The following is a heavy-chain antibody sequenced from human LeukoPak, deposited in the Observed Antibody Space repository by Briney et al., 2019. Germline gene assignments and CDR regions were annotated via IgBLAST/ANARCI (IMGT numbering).Heavy chain of an antibody. V-gene: IGHV3-48*03. CDR2: ISTTGSSI. J-gene: IGHJ4*02. Sequence: GGSLRLSCAASGFTFSSYEMNWVRQAPGKGLEWVSYISTTGSSIYYADSVKGRFTISRDNVKNLLYLQMNSLRAEDTAVYYCARRAGAYSHPYDYWGQGTLVTVSS. CDR3: ARRAGAYSHPYDY. CDR1: GFTFSSYE. D-gene: IGHD4/OR15-4a*01.